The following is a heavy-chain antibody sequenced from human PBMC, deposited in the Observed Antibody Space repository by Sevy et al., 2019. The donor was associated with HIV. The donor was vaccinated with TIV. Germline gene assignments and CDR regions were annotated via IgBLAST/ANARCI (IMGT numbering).Heavy chain of an antibody. CDR1: GYTFTNYY. CDR2: INLSGGST. CDR3: VRDRRGYDSTAYFYDY. V-gene: IGHV1-46*01. Sequence: ASVKVSCKASGYTFTNYYMHWLRQAPGQGLEWMGIINLSGGSTTYAQKFQHRVTMTRDTSTSTVYMELSSLRSEDTAVYYCVRDRRGYDSTAYFYDYWGQGTLVTVSS. J-gene: IGHJ4*01. D-gene: IGHD3-22*01.